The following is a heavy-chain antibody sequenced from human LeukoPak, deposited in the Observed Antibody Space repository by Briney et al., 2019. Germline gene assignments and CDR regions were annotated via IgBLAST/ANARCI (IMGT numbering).Heavy chain of an antibody. CDR3: ARVVSSPFDY. Sequence: GGSLRLSCAASGFTFNTFNMNWVRQAPGKGLEWVSSITSGGDYIYYADSVKGRFTISRDNAKNSLYLQMNSLRAEDTAVYYCARVVSSPFDYWGQGTLVTVSS. V-gene: IGHV3-21*04. J-gene: IGHJ4*02. D-gene: IGHD6-6*01. CDR2: ITSGGDYI. CDR1: GFTFNTFN.